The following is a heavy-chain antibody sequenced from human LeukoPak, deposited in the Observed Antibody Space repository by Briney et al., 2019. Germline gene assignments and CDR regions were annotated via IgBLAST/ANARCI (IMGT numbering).Heavy chain of an antibody. CDR3: AREGIQLWLDLSY. Sequence: ASVKVSCKASGYTFTSYGISWVRQAPGQGLEWMGWISAYNGNTHYAQKLQGRVTMTTDPSTSTAYMALRSLRSDDTAVYYCAREGIQLWLDLSYWGQGTLVTVSS. V-gene: IGHV1-18*01. D-gene: IGHD5-18*01. CDR1: GYTFTSYG. CDR2: ISAYNGNT. J-gene: IGHJ4*02.